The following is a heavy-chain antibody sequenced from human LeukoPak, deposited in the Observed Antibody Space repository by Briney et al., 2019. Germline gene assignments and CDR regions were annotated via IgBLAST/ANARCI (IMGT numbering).Heavy chain of an antibody. CDR3: ARDKADSSAYHY. V-gene: IGHV3-53*01. J-gene: IGHJ4*02. CDR1: GFTVRSNY. Sequence: GGSLRLSCAASGFTVRSNYMSWVRQAPGKGLEWVSIIYSGGDTYYADSVKGRFTISRDNSKNTLYLQMNSLRAEDTAVYYCARDKADSSAYHYWGQGTLVTVSS. CDR2: IYSGGDT. D-gene: IGHD3-22*01.